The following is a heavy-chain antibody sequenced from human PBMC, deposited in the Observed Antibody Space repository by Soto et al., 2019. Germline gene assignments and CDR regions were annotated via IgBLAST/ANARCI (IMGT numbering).Heavy chain of an antibody. J-gene: IGHJ5*02. CDR3: AKGVTIFGVVGNWFDP. D-gene: IGHD3-3*01. V-gene: IGHV3-23*01. CDR1: GFSFSTYA. CDR2: ISGSGGST. Sequence: EVHLLESGGGLVQPGGSLRLSCAASGFSFSTYAMSWVRQAPGEGLEWVSAISGSGGSTYYADSVKGRFTISRDNSKNTLYLQMNTLRAEDTAVYYCAKGVTIFGVVGNWFDPWGQGTLVTVSS.